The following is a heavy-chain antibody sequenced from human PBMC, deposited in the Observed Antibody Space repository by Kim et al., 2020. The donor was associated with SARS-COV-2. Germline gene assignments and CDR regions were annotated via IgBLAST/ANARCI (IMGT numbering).Heavy chain of an antibody. D-gene: IGHD1-26*01. CDR3: AATSTY. J-gene: IGHJ4*02. Sequence: KQDGSKKKYVDPVKGRFTIARDNAKNSLYLQMSSLRVDDTAVYYCAATSTYWGQGALVTVSS. V-gene: IGHV3-7*03. CDR2: KQDGSKK.